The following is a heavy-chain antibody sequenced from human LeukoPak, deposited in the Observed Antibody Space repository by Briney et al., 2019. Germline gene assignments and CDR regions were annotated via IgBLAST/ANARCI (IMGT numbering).Heavy chain of an antibody. J-gene: IGHJ4*02. V-gene: IGHV3-30*02. CDR1: GFTFSSYG. CDR2: IRYDGSNK. Sequence: PGGSLRLSCAASGFTFSSYGMHWVRQAPGKGLEWVAFIRYDGSNKYYADSVKGRFTISRDNSENTLYLQMNNLRPEDSAIYYCASQIRELDYWGQGTRVTVSS. D-gene: IGHD3-3*01. CDR3: ASQIRELDY.